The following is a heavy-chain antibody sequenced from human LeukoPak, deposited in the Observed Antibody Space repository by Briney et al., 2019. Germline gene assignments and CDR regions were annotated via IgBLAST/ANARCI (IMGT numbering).Heavy chain of an antibody. CDR1: GFTFSSYG. J-gene: IGHJ4*02. CDR3: ASNILTGYYGFTGFDY. D-gene: IGHD3-9*01. Sequence: GGSLRLSCAASGFTFSSYGMHWVRQAPGKGLEWVAFIRYDGGNKYYADSVKGRFTISRDNSKNTLYLQMNSLRAEDTAVYYCASNILTGYYGFTGFDYWGQGTLVTVSS. CDR2: IRYDGGNK. V-gene: IGHV3-30*02.